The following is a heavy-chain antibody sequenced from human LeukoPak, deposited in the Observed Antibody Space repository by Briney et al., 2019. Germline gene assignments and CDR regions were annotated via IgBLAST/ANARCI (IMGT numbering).Heavy chain of an antibody. J-gene: IGHJ4*02. CDR3: AREGYSGRPSRSPFDY. D-gene: IGHD6-13*01. Sequence: SETLSLTCAVSGYSISSGYYWGWIRQPPGKGLEWIGSIHHSGTAYYNPSLKSRVTISVDTSKNQFSLNLSSVTAADTAVYYCAREGYSGRPSRSPFDYWGQGTLVTVSS. CDR1: GYSISSGYY. V-gene: IGHV4-38-2*02. CDR2: IHHSGTA.